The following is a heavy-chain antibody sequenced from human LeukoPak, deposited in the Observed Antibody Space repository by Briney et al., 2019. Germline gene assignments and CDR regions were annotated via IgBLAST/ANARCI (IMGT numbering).Heavy chain of an antibody. CDR1: GGSFSGYY. CDR2: INHSGST. Sequence: SETLSLTCAVYGGSFSGYYWSWIRQPPGKGLEWIGEINHSGSTNYNPSLKSRVTISVDTSKNQSSLKLSSVTAADTAVYYCASRRPDIVVVPAAKRSYYYYYMDVWGKGTTVTVSS. J-gene: IGHJ6*03. V-gene: IGHV4-34*01. D-gene: IGHD2-2*01. CDR3: ASRRPDIVVVPAAKRSYYYYYMDV.